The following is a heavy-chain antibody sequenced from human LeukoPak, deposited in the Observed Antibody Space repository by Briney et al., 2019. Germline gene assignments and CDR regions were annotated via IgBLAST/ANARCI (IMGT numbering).Heavy chain of an antibody. CDR3: ARHLSSGVSRWPPNWFDP. D-gene: IGHD3-22*01. J-gene: IGHJ5*02. V-gene: IGHV4-59*08. CDR1: GGSFSGYY. Sequence: SETLSLTCAVYGGSFSGYYWSWIRQPPGKGLEWIGYIYYSGSTNYNPSLKSRVTISVDTSKNQFSLKLSSVTAADTAVYYCARHLSSGVSRWPPNWFDPWGQGTLVTVSS. CDR2: IYYSGST.